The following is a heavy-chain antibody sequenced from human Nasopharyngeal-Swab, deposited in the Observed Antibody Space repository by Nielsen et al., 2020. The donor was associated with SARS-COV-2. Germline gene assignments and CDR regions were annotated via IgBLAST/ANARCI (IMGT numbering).Heavy chain of an antibody. D-gene: IGHD3-3*01. V-gene: IGHV3-21*01. J-gene: IGHJ4*02. CDR2: ISSSSSYI. CDR1: GFTFSSYS. Sequence: GESLKISCAASGFTFSSYSMNWVRQAPGKGLEWVSSISSSSSYIYYADSVKGRFTISRDNAKNSLYLQMNSLRAEDTAVYYCARDPAKLRFLEWYYDYWGQGTLVTVSS. CDR3: ARDPAKLRFLEWYYDY.